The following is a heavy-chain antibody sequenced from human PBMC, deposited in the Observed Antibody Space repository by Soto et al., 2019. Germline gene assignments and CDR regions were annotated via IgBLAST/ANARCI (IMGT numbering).Heavy chain of an antibody. CDR2: VNNDGTDT. J-gene: IGHJ6*02. V-gene: IGHV3-74*03. D-gene: IGHD6-13*01. CDR3: ARGGLQHALDF. Sequence: GGSLRLSCAASGFTFSNYWMYLVRQAPGKGLVWGSRVNNDGTDTTHADSVKGRFTISRDSAENTLYLQMNSLRAEDTAVYYCARGGLQHALDFRGQGSSVTVSS. CDR1: GFTFSNYW.